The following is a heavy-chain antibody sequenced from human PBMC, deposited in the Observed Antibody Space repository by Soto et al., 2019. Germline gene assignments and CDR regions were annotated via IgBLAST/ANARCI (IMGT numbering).Heavy chain of an antibody. CDR2: IYSSGSS. J-gene: IGHJ3*02. CDR1: GASINSDGHY. Sequence: KPSETLSLTCSVSGASINSDGHYWSWIRQVPGRGLEWLGYIYSSGSSDYNPSLKSRLTITLDTSKNQFSLRLISLTAADTAVYFCAADTQNDDHGDYSAAFDIWGQGTLVTVSS. V-gene: IGHV4-31*02. D-gene: IGHD4-17*01. CDR3: AADTQNDDHGDYSAAFDI.